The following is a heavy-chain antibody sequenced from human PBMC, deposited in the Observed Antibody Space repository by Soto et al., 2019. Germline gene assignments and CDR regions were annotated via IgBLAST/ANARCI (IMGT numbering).Heavy chain of an antibody. V-gene: IGHV4-34*01. D-gene: IGHD2-21*02. J-gene: IGHJ4*02. Sequence: SETLSLTCAVYGGSFSGYYWSWIRQPPGKGLEWIGEINHSGSTNYNPSLKSRVTISVDTSKNQFSLKLSSVTAADTAVYYCAAGVVTATTDYWGQGTLVTVSS. CDR1: GGSFSGYY. CDR3: AAGVVTATTDY. CDR2: INHSGST.